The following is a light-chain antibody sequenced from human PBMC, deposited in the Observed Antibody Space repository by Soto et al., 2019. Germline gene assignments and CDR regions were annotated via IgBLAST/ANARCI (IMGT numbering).Light chain of an antibody. V-gene: IGKV1-9*01. J-gene: IGKJ4*01. Sequence: IQLTQSPSSLSASVGDRVTITCRASQGISSYLAWYQQKPGKAPKLLIYVASTLQSGVPSRFSGSGSGTDFTLTISSLQPEDFATYYCQQLNSYLSLTFGGGTKVDIK. CDR1: QGISSY. CDR2: VAS. CDR3: QQLNSYLSLT.